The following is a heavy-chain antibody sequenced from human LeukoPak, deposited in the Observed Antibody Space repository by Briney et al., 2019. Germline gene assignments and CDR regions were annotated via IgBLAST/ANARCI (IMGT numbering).Heavy chain of an antibody. CDR2: IYYSGST. CDR1: GGSISSSSYY. V-gene: IGHV4-39*01. CDR3: ANSGSYEYFDY. J-gene: IGHJ4*02. Sequence: PSETLSLTCTVSGGSISSSSYYWGWIRQPPGKGLEWIGSIYYSGSTYYNPSLKSRVTISVDTSKNQFSLKLSSVTAADTAVYYCANSGSYEYFDYWGQGTLVTVSS. D-gene: IGHD1-26*01.